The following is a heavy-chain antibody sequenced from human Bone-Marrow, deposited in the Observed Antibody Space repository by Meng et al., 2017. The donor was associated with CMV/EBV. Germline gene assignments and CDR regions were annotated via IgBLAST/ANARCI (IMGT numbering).Heavy chain of an antibody. J-gene: IGHJ6*02. CDR2: INWNGGST. V-gene: IGHV3-20*04. CDR1: GFTFDDYG. CDR3: ARDHSITTIAAAGLPLVYYYYGMDV. Sequence: GGSLRLSCAASGFTFDDYGMSWVRQAPGKGLEWVSGINWNGGSTGYADSVKGRFTISRDNSKNTLYLQMDSLRAEDTAVYYCARDHSITTIAAAGLPLVYYYYGMDVWGQGTTGTVS. D-gene: IGHD6-13*01.